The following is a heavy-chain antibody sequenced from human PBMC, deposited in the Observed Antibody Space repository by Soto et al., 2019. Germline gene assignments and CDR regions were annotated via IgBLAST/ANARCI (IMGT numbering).Heavy chain of an antibody. CDR1: GFTFSSYA. Sequence: GGSLRLSCAASGFTFSSYAMSWVRQAPGKGLEWVSAISGSGGSTYYADSVKGRFTISRDNSKNTLYLQMNSLRAEDTAVYYCAKPLRSYYDSSGYYLADFDYWGQGTLVTVSS. J-gene: IGHJ4*02. V-gene: IGHV3-23*01. CDR3: AKPLRSYYDSSGYYLADFDY. D-gene: IGHD3-22*01. CDR2: ISGSGGST.